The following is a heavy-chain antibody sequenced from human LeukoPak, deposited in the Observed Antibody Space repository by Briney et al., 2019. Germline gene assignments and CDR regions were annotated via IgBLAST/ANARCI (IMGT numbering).Heavy chain of an antibody. J-gene: IGHJ4*02. Sequence: GGSLRLSCTVSGFTFSSYWMSWVRQAPGKGLEWVAVISYDGSNKYYADSVKGRFTISRDNSKNTLYLQMNSLRAEDTAIYYCAKDRGIFAVGYFDYWGQGTLVTVSS. CDR1: GFTFSSYW. CDR3: AKDRGIFAVGYFDY. CDR2: ISYDGSNK. D-gene: IGHD3-3*01. V-gene: IGHV3-30*18.